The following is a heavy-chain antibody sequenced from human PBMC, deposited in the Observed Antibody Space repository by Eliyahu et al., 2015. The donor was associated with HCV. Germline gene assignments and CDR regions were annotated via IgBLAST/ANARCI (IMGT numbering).Heavy chain of an antibody. Sequence: QVQLQQWGAGLLKPSETLSLTCAXYGGSFSXYFWSWXRQSPGKGLEWIGGINHWGSTNYNTSLKRRVTISVDTSKKQFSLKLNSVTAADTALYLCARRFTSSDGRGAFDIWGQGTVVTVSS. CDR3: ARRFTSSDGRGAFDI. CDR1: GGSFSXYF. J-gene: IGHJ3*02. V-gene: IGHV4-34*01. CDR2: INHWGST. D-gene: IGHD2-2*01.